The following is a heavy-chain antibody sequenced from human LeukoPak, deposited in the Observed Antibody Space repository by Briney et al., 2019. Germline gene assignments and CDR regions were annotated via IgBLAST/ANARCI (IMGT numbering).Heavy chain of an antibody. V-gene: IGHV4-59*11. Sequence: SETLSLTCTVSGGSFSNHYWSWIRQPPGKGLEWIGYIYYTGSTNYNPSLRSRVTISVDTSKNQFSLKLSSVTAADTAVYYCARGNYVDWFDPWGQGTQVTVSS. CDR1: GGSFSNHY. J-gene: IGHJ5*02. CDR3: ARGNYVDWFDP. D-gene: IGHD1-7*01. CDR2: IYYTGST.